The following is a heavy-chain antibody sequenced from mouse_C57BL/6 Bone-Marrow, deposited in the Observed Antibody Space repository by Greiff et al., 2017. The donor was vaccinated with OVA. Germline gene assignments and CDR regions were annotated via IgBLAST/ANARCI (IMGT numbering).Heavy chain of an antibody. V-gene: IGHV14-4*01. CDR3: TKGSRQLLFDY. J-gene: IGHJ2*01. D-gene: IGHD3-2*01. CDR1: GFNIKDDY. Sequence: VQLKESGAELVRPGASVKLSCTASGFNIKDDYMHWVKQRPEQGLEWIGWIDPENGDTEYASKFQGKATITADTSSNTAYLQLSSLTSEDTAVYYCTKGSRQLLFDYWGQGTTLTVSS. CDR2: IDPENGDT.